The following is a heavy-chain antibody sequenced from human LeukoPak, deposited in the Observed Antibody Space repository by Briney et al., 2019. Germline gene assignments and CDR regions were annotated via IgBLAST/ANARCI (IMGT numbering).Heavy chain of an antibody. CDR3: ARDQLVRGVINYC. D-gene: IGHD3-10*01. J-gene: IGHJ4*02. CDR2: ILYSGSS. CDR1: GGSISSGDYY. V-gene: IGHV4-30-4*08. Sequence: SQTLSLTCTVSGGSISSGDYYWNWIRQPPGKGLEWIGYILYSGSSYYNPSLRSRVTISIDTSKNQFTRKLKSVTAADTAVYYCARDQLVRGVINYCWGQGTLGTVSS.